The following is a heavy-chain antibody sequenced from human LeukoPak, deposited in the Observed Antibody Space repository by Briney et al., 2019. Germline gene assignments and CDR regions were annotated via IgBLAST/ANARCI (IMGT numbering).Heavy chain of an antibody. J-gene: IGHJ6*02. D-gene: IGHD3-22*01. Sequence: GSLRLSCAASGFTVSSNYMSWVRQAPGKGLEWVSVIYSGGSTYYADSVKGRFTISRDNSKNTLYLQMNSLRAEDTAVYYCARDAAYDNPMDVWGQGTTVTVSS. CDR2: IYSGGST. CDR1: GFTVSSNY. V-gene: IGHV3-53*01. CDR3: ARDAAYDNPMDV.